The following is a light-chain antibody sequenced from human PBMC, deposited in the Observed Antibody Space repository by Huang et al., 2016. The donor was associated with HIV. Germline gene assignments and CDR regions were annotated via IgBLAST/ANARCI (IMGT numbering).Light chain of an antibody. CDR3: QQYLSSPLT. CDR1: QNITNNF. Sequence: DIVLTQSPGTLSLSPRERAALSCRASQNITNNFLAWYKQRSGQTPRLLIYGAANRAMGIPDRFSGSGSGTDFTLIISRLEPQDSAVYYCQQYLSSPLTFGGGTNVEIK. V-gene: IGKV3-20*01. CDR2: GAA. J-gene: IGKJ4*01.